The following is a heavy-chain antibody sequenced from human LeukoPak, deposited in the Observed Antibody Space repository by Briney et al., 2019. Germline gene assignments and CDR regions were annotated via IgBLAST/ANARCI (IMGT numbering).Heavy chain of an antibody. CDR1: GFTFSSYA. CDR3: AKSLSLQYGSH. Sequence: GGSLRLSCAVSGFTFSSYAVSWVRQAPGKGLEWVSGISGSGDTTYYADSVQGRFTISRDNSKNIVHLEMNSLRAEDTAVYYCAKSLSLQYGSHWGQGTLVTVSS. D-gene: IGHD4-11*01. J-gene: IGHJ4*02. CDR2: ISGSGDTT. V-gene: IGHV3-23*01.